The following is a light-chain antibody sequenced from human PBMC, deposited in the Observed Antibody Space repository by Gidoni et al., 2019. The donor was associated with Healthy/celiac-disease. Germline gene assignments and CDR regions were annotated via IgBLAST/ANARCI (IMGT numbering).Light chain of an antibody. V-gene: IGKV1-6*01. CDR3: LQDYNSPRT. Sequence: AIQMTQPPSSLSASVGDRVTITCRASQGIRNDLGWYQQKPGKAPKLLIYAASSLPSGVPSRFSGSGAGTDFTPTISSLQPEDFATYYCLQDYNSPRTFGQGTKVEIK. CDR1: QGIRND. CDR2: AAS. J-gene: IGKJ1*01.